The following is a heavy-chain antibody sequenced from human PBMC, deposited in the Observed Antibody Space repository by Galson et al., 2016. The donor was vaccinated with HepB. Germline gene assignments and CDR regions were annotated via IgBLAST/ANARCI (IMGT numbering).Heavy chain of an antibody. J-gene: IGHJ4*02. D-gene: IGHD2-15*01. CDR1: GYTFKSFG. CDR2: ISAHNGNT. CDR3: AREGWYLDY. Sequence: SVKVSCKASGYTFKSFGISWVRQAPGQGLEWLGWISAHNGNTNYAQTLQGRVTMTTDEFTTTAYMELRSLRSDDTAVYYCAREGWYLDYWGQGTLVTVSS. V-gene: IGHV1-18*01.